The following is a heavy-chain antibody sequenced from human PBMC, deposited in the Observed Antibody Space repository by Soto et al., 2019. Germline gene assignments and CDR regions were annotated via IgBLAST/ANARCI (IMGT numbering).Heavy chain of an antibody. CDR2: INPSGGST. V-gene: IGHV1-46*03. Sequence: QVQLVQSGAEVKKPGASVKVSCKASGYTFTSYYMHWVRQAPGQGLEWMGIINPSGGSTSYAQKFQGRVTKTRDTSTSTVYMELSSLRSEDTAVYYCARARYCSGGSCYCNAHFQHWGQGTLVTVSS. D-gene: IGHD2-15*01. J-gene: IGHJ1*01. CDR3: ARARYCSGGSCYCNAHFQH. CDR1: GYTFTSYY.